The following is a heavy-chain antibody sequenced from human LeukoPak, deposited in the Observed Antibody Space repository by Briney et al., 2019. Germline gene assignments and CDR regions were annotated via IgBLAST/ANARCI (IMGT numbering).Heavy chain of an antibody. CDR2: IYYSGST. D-gene: IGHD3-10*01. CDR1: GGSISSSSYY. CDR3: ARVNYYGSGSYYSPL. V-gene: IGHV4-39*07. Sequence: TSETLSHTCTVSGGSISSSSYYWGWIRQPPGKGLEWIGSIYYSGSTNYNPSLKSRVTISVDTSKNQFSLKLSSVTAADTAVYYCARVNYYGSGSYYSPLWGQGTLVTVSS. J-gene: IGHJ4*02.